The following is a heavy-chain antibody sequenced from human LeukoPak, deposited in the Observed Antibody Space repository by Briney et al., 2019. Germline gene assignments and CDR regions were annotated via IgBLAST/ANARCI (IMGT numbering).Heavy chain of an antibody. Sequence: PSETLSLTCTVSGGSISSGGYYWSWIRQHPGKGLEWIGYIYYSGSTYYNPSLKSRVTISVDTSKNQFSPKLSSVTAADTAVYYCARDQTAGITMVRGDKKSYGMDVWGQGTTVTVSS. V-gene: IGHV4-31*03. CDR1: GGSISSGGYY. CDR3: ARDQTAGITMVRGDKKSYGMDV. CDR2: IYYSGST. J-gene: IGHJ6*02. D-gene: IGHD3-10*01.